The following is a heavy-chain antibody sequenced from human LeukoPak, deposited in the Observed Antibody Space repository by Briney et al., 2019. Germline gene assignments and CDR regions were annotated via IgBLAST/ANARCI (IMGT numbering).Heavy chain of an antibody. J-gene: IGHJ4*02. V-gene: IGHV4-39*01. CDR2: IYYTGST. CDR1: GGSISSSTYY. Sequence: SETLSLTCTVSGGSISSSTYYWGWIRQPQGKGLEGMGSIYYTGSTYYNPSLQSRVIISADTSKNQFSLNLSSVTAADTAVYYCASRGYSYGFNLDYWGQGTLVTVSS. CDR3: ASRGYSYGFNLDY. D-gene: IGHD5-18*01.